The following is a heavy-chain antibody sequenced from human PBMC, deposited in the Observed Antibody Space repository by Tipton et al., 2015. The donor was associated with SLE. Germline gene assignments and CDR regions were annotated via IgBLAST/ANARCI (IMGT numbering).Heavy chain of an antibody. V-gene: IGHV1-18*01. J-gene: IGHJ4*02. CDR1: GYTFTGYG. CDR2: ISAYNGNT. Sequence: QSGPEVKKPGASVKVSCKASGYTFTGYGIAWVRQAPGQGLEWMGWISAYNGNTNYAQKLQGRVTMTTDTSTSTTYMELRSLRSDDTAVYYCARDIRFLEWLFLDYWGQGTLVTVSS. D-gene: IGHD3-3*01. CDR3: ARDIRFLEWLFLDY.